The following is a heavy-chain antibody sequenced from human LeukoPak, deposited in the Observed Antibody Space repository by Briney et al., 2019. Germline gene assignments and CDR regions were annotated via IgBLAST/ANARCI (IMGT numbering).Heavy chain of an antibody. D-gene: IGHD6-13*01. J-gene: IGHJ4*02. V-gene: IGHV4-34*01. CDR1: GGSFSGYY. CDR3: ARRVHSSSWSSYFDY. Sequence: SETLSLTCAVYGGSFSGYYWSWIRQPPRKGLEWIGEINHSGSTNYNPSLKSRVTISVDTSKNQFSLKLSSVTAVDTAVYYCARRVHSSSWSSYFDYWGQETLVTVSS. CDR2: INHSGST.